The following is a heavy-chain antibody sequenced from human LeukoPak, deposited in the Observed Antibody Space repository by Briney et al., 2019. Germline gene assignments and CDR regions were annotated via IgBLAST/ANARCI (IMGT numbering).Heavy chain of an antibody. J-gene: IGHJ5*02. D-gene: IGHD3-3*01. V-gene: IGHV1-69*01. CDR2: IIPIFGTA. CDR3: ARGEYDFWSSKPLGWFDP. CDR1: GGTFSSYA. Sequence: ASVKVSCKASGGTFSSYAISWVRQAPGQGLEWMGGIIPIFGTANYAQKFQGRVTITADESTSTAYMELSSLRSEDTAVYYCARGEYDFWSSKPLGWFDPWGQGTLVTVSS.